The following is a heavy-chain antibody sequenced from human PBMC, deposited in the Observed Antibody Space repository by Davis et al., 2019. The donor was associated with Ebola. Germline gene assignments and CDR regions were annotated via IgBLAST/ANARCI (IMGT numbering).Heavy chain of an antibody. CDR3: SRDLKQRPPSYYDGMDV. D-gene: IGHD6-6*01. CDR2: IRSKAYGGKA. V-gene: IGHV3-49*04. Sequence: GESLKISCRVSGFTFGDYAINWVRQAPGKGLEWVGFIRSKAYGGKAAYAASVKGRFTISRDDSKSIAYLQMDSLKIEDTAVYYCSRDLKQRPPSYYDGMDVWGHGTSVTVSS. CDR1: GFTFGDYA. J-gene: IGHJ6*02.